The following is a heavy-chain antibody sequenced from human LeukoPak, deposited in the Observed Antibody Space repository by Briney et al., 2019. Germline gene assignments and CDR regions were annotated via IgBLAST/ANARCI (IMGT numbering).Heavy chain of an antibody. V-gene: IGHV5-51*01. J-gene: IGHJ4*02. CDR2: IYPGDSDT. D-gene: IGHD1-1*01. CDR3: ARQAGTTYKDLFDY. Sequence: GESLNISCKCSGYSYTSYWIGWVRQMPGKGLECMGIIYPGDSDTRSSPSFQGQVTISADQSISTAYLQWSSLKASDTAMYYCARQAGTTYKDLFDYWGQGTLVTVSS. CDR1: GYSYTSYW.